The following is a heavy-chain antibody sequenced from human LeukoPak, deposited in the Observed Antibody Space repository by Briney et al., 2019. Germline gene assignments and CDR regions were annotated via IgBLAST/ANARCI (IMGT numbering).Heavy chain of an antibody. CDR2: IYYSGST. CDR1: GGSISSFY. V-gene: IGHV4-59*01. Sequence: SQTLSLTRTVSGGSISSFYWSWIRQPPGKGLEWSGYIYYSGSTKYNPSLKRRVTISVHTSRNQFSLKLSSVTAADTAVYYCARFGDMFDYWGQGTLVTVSS. D-gene: IGHD3-10*01. J-gene: IGHJ4*02. CDR3: ARFGDMFDY.